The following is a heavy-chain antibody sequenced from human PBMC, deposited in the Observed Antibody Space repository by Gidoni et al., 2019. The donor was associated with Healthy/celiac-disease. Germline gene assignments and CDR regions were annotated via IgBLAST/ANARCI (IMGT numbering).Heavy chain of an antibody. CDR2: IRGSGGST. CDR1: GFTFSSYA. CDR3: AKDRDLTRLLWCGELDY. D-gene: IGHD3-10*01. V-gene: IGHV3-23*01. J-gene: IGHJ4*02. Sequence: EVQLLESGGGLVQPGGSLRLSCAASGFTFSSYAMSWVRQAPGKGLGWVSAIRGSGGSTYYADAVKGRFTISRDNSKNTLYLQMNSLRAEDTAVYYCAKDRDLTRLLWCGELDYWGQGTLVTVSS.